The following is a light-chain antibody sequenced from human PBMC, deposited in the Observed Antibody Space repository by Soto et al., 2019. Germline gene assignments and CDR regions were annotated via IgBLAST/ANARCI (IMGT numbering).Light chain of an antibody. CDR3: GTWDSSLSAGYV. CDR2: DNN. Sequence: SSSNIGNNYVSWYQQLPGTAPKLLIYDNNKRPSGIPDRFSGSKSGTSATLGITGLQTGDEADYYCGTWDSSLSAGYVFGTGTKVTVL. J-gene: IGLJ1*01. CDR1: SSNIGNNY. V-gene: IGLV1-51*01.